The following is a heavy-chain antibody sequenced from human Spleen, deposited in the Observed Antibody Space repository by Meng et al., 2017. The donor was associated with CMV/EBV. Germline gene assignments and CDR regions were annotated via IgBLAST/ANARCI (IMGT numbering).Heavy chain of an antibody. Sequence: GESLKISCEGSGFTLRSFEMNWVRQAPGKGLEWVSHISGGTTYSMYYADSVKGRFTISRDNAKNSLYPQINSLRVEDTAVYYCARDLRHYHYGMDVWGQGTTVTVSS. CDR3: ARDLRHYHYGMDV. V-gene: IGHV3-48*03. J-gene: IGHJ6*02. CDR1: GFTLRSFE. CDR2: ISGGTTYSM. D-gene: IGHD6-6*01.